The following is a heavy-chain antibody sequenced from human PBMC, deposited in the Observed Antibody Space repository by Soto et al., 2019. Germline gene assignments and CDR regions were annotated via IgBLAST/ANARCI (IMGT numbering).Heavy chain of an antibody. CDR3: ARDRGDSSGYPKYYFDY. V-gene: IGHV4-30-4*01. Sequence: SSETLSLTCTVSGGSISSGDYYWSWIRQPPGKGLEWIGYIYYSGSTYYNPSLKSRVTISVDTSKNQFSLKLSSVTAADTAVYYCARDRGDSSGYPKYYFDYWGQGTLVTVS. D-gene: IGHD3-22*01. J-gene: IGHJ4*02. CDR2: IYYSGST. CDR1: GGSISSGDYY.